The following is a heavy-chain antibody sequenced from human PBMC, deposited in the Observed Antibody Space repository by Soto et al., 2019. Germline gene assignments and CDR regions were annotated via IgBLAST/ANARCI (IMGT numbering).Heavy chain of an antibody. D-gene: IGHD3-10*01. CDR3: ARGRSDSAGSSFGRRMDV. Sequence: QVQLQESGPGLVKSSETLSLICFVSGEALGSGQSYWNWIRQAPGKGLEWIGHTFVTGATKYSASPKSRVTMSVDTSKSQISLPLTSVTAADSATYFCARGRSDSAGSSFGRRMDVWGQGTTVTVSS. CDR1: GEALGSGQSY. V-gene: IGHV4-61*01. CDR2: TFVTGAT. J-gene: IGHJ6*02.